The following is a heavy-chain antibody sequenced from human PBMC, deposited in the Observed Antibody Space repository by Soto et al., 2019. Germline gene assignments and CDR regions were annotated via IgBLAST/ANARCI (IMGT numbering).Heavy chain of an antibody. CDR2: IYYSGST. D-gene: IGHD4-17*01. Sequence: SETLSLTCTVSGGSISSYYWNWIRQPPGKGLEWIGYIYYSGSTNYNPSLKSRVTISVDTSKNQLSLKLSSVTAADTAVYYCARRYGASFDYWGQGTLVTVSS. V-gene: IGHV4-59*01. CDR3: ARRYGASFDY. CDR1: GGSISSYY. J-gene: IGHJ4*02.